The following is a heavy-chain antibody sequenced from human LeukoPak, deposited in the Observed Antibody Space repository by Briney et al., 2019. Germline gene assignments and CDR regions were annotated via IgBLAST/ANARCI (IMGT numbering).Heavy chain of an antibody. CDR2: INPNSGGT. J-gene: IGHJ5*02. V-gene: IGHV1-2*02. Sequence: VASVKVSCKASGYTFTGYYMHWVRQAPGQGLEWMGWINPNSGGTNYAQKFQGRVTMTRDTSISTAYMELSRLRSDDTAVYYCARVRGGDYLWFDPWGQGTLVTVSS. CDR1: GYTFTGYY. CDR3: ARVRGGDYLWFDP. D-gene: IGHD2-21*02.